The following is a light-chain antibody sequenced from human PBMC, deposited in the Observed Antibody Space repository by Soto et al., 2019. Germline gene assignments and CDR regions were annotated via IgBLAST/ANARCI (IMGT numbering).Light chain of an antibody. CDR1: QNVSSN. J-gene: IGKJ1*01. CDR2: GAS. CDR3: QHYNNWPPWT. V-gene: IGKV3-15*01. Sequence: EILMTQSPATLSVSPGERATLSCRASQNVSSNLAWYQQKPGQAPRLLIYGASTRATGIPARFSGSGSGTEFTLTISRLQSEDFAVYYCQHYNNWPPWTFGQGTKVEIK.